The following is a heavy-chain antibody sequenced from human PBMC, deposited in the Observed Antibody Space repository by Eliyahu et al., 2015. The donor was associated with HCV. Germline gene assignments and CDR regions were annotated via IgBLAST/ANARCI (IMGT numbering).Heavy chain of an antibody. CDR3: ARAGGIAMVSDY. D-gene: IGHD5-18*01. Sequence: QVQLQESGPGLVKPSQTLSLTCTVSGGSISSGGYYWSWIRQHPGKGLEWIGFIYYSGSTYYNPSLKSRVTISLDTSKNQFSLRLSSVTAADTAVYYCARAGGIAMVSDYWGQGTLVTVSS. V-gene: IGHV4-31*03. CDR2: IYYSGST. CDR1: GGSISSGGYY. J-gene: IGHJ4*02.